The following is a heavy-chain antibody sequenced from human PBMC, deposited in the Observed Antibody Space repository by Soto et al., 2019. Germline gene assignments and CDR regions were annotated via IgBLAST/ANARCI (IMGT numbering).Heavy chain of an antibody. CDR3: ATFVVPASLNTDFDF. Sequence: PSETLSLTCTVSGGSISTSNYYLGWVRQPPGKGLDWIGNIYYSGTTYYNPSLKSRVTISVDTSKNQFSLKLNSVTAADTAVYYCATFVVPASLNTDFDFWDPGTLVTVSS. V-gene: IGHV4-39*01. D-gene: IGHD2-21*02. CDR1: GGSISTSNYY. J-gene: IGHJ4*02. CDR2: IYYSGTT.